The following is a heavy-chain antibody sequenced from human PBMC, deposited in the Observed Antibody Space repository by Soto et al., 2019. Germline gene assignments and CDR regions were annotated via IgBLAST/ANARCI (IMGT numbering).Heavy chain of an antibody. J-gene: IGHJ6*02. CDR3: AGDTYGMDV. CDR2: IHYSGTT. V-gene: IGHV4-59*01. Sequence: SETLSLTCTVSGGFINNYYCNWVRQPPGKGLEWIGSIHYSGTTHYNPSLESRVTISADRAKNQFSLKLNSVTAADTAVYYCAGDTYGMDVWGQGTTVTVSS. CDR1: GGFINNYY.